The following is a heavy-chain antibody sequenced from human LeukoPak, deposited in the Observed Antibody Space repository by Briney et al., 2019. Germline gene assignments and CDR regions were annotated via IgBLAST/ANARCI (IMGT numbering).Heavy chain of an antibody. CDR2: IIPILGIA. CDR3: ARGITIFGVVRTLYYFDY. V-gene: IGHV1-69*04. D-gene: IGHD3-3*01. Sequence: SVKVSCKASGGTFSSYAISWVRQAPGQGLEWRGRIIPILGIANYAQKFQGRGTITADESTSTAYMELSSLRSEDTAVYYCARGITIFGVVRTLYYFDYWGQGTLVTVSS. CDR1: GGTFSSYA. J-gene: IGHJ4*02.